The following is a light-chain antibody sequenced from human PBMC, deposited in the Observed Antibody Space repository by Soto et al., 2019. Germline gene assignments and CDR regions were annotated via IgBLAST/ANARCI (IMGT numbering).Light chain of an antibody. V-gene: IGKV4-1*01. CDR2: WAS. J-gene: IGKJ5*01. Sequence: DIVMTQSPDSLAVSLGERATINCKSSQSVLYSSNNKNYLAWYQQKPGQPPKLLIYWASTRESGVPDRFSGSGSGTDFTLTISSLQAEDVAVYSCQQYYSPPITFGQGTRLEIK. CDR3: QQYYSPPIT. CDR1: QSVLYSSNNKNY.